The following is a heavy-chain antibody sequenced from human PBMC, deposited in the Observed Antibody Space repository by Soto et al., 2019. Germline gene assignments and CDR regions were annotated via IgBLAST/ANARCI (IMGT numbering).Heavy chain of an antibody. J-gene: IGHJ4*02. D-gene: IGHD3-10*01. CDR2: IDPSDSYT. CDR1: GYSFPSYW. CDR3: ATQGNYGSGTPGY. V-gene: IGHV5-10-1*01. Sequence: GESLKISCKGSGYSFPSYWISWVRQMPGKGLEWMGRIDPSDSYTNYSPSFQGHVTISADKSISTAYLQWSSLKASDTAMYYCATQGNYGSGTPGYWGQGTLGTVSS.